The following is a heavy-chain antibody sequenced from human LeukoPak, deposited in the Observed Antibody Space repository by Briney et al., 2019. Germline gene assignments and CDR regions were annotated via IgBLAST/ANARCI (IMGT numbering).Heavy chain of an antibody. CDR1: GGTFSSYA. CDR3: ARDYPDYYDSSGYYGAFFDY. D-gene: IGHD3-22*01. J-gene: IGHJ4*02. V-gene: IGHV1-69*13. Sequence: ASVKVSCKASGGTFSSYAISWVRQAPGQGLEWMGGIIPSFGTANYAQKFQGRVTITADESTSTPYMELSSLRSEDTAVYYCARDYPDYYDSSGYYGAFFDYWGQGTLVTVSS. CDR2: IIPSFGTA.